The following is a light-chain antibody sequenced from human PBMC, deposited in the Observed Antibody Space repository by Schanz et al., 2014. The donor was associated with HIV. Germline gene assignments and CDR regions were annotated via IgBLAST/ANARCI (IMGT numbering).Light chain of an antibody. J-gene: IGKJ2*01. CDR3: QQYIKWPLYT. CDR2: GAS. Sequence: EIVLTQSPGTLSLSPGARATLSCRASQSVSSTYLAWYQQKPGQAPRLLIYGASTRATGIPARFSGSGSGTEFTLTISSLQSEDFAVYYCQQYIKWPLYTFGQGTKLEVK. V-gene: IGKV3-15*01. CDR1: QSVSSTY.